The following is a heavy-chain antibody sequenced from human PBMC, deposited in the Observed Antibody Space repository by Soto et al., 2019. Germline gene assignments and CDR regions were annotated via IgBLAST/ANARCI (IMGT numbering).Heavy chain of an antibody. CDR1: GDSISTSNYY. Sequence: SETLSLTCSVSGDSISTSNYYWSWIRQPPGKGLEWIGEINHSGSTNYNPSLKSRVTISVDTSKNQFSLKLSSVTAADTAVYYCAVGEYYYDSSWGQGTLVTVSS. J-gene: IGHJ4*02. D-gene: IGHD3-22*01. CDR2: INHSGST. CDR3: AVGEYYYDSS. V-gene: IGHV4-39*01.